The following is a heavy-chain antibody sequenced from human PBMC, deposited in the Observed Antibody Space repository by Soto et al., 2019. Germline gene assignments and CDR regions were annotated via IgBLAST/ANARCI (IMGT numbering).Heavy chain of an antibody. CDR1: GYTFTSYG. V-gene: IGHV1-18*01. CDR2: ISTYNGNT. Sequence: QVQLVQSGAEVKKPGASVKVSCKASGYTFTSYGISWVRQAPGQGLEWMGWISTYNGNTKYAQKLQGRVTMTTDTATRTAYRELRSLRSDDTAVFYCAREMVRGVGSDYWGQGTLVTVSS. CDR3: AREMVRGVGSDY. J-gene: IGHJ4*02. D-gene: IGHD3-10*01.